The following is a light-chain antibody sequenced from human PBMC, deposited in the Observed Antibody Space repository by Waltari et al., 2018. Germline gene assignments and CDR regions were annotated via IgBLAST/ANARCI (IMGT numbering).Light chain of an antibody. CDR2: DVS. CDR3: SSYTTSSLWV. V-gene: IGLV2-14*01. J-gene: IGLJ3*02. CDR1: SSDVGSYNY. Sequence: QSALTQPASVSGSPGQSITISCTGTSSDVGSYNYVSWYQQHPGKAPKLMIYDVSYRPSGVSNRFSGSKSGNTSSLTISGLQAEDEADYYGSSYTTSSLWVFGGGTKLTVL.